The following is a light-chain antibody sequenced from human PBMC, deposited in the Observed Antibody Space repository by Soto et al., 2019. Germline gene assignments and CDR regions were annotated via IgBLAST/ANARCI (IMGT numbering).Light chain of an antibody. CDR3: MQTLQIPPA. CDR2: LGS. Sequence: DIVMTQSPLSLPVTPGEPASISCRSSQSLLHSNGYNYLDWYLQKPGQSPQLLIYLGSDRASGVPGRFSGSGSGTDFTLEISRVEAEDVGVYYCMQTLQIPPAFGQGTRLEIK. CDR1: QSLLHSNGYNY. V-gene: IGKV2-28*01. J-gene: IGKJ5*01.